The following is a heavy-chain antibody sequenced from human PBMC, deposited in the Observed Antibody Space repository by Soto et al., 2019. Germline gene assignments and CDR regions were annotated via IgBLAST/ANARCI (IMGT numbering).Heavy chain of an antibody. CDR2: IIPIFGTA. Sequence: SVKVSCKASGYTFTSYGISWVRQAPGQGLEWMGGIIPIFGTANYAQKFQGRVTITADESTSTAYMELSSLRSEDTAVYYCARDESSIAMVRGVIPSSGDYYSGMDVWGQGTTVTVSS. CDR1: GYTFTSYG. V-gene: IGHV1-69*13. D-gene: IGHD3-10*01. J-gene: IGHJ6*02. CDR3: ARDESSIAMVRGVIPSSGDYYSGMDV.